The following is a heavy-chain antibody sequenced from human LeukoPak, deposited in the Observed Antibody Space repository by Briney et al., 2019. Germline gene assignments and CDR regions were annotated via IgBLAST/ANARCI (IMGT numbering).Heavy chain of an antibody. Sequence: SETLSLTCAVYGGSFSGYYWSWIRQPPGKGLEWIGEINHSGSTNYNPSPKSRVTISVDTSKNQFSLKLSSVTAADTAVYYCARFGGYGPNFDYWGQGTLVTVSS. D-gene: IGHD4/OR15-4a*01. CDR1: GGSFSGYY. V-gene: IGHV4-34*01. CDR2: INHSGST. J-gene: IGHJ4*02. CDR3: ARFGGYGPNFDY.